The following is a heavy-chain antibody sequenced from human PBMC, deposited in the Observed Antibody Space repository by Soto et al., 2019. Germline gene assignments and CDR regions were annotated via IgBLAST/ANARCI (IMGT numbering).Heavy chain of an antibody. Sequence: PSETLSLTCTVSGGSFGRFYWSWIRQPPGKGLEWIGRIYTSGSTNYNPSLKSRVTMSVDTSKNQFSLKLSSVTAADTAVYYCARAAAGIFDYWGQGTLVTVSS. CDR1: GGSFGRFY. D-gene: IGHD6-13*01. CDR3: ARAAAGIFDY. CDR2: IYTSGST. J-gene: IGHJ4*02. V-gene: IGHV4-4*07.